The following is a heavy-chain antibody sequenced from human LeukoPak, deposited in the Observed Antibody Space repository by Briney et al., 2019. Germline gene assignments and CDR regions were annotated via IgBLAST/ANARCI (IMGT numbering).Heavy chain of an antibody. D-gene: IGHD6-13*01. Sequence: GWSLRLSCAASGFTFSSYAMHWVRQAPGKGLEWVAVISYDGSNKYYADSVKGRFTISRDNSKNTLYLQMNSLRAEDTAVYYCGRITGYSSSWYTVDYCGQGTLVTASS. CDR2: ISYDGSNK. J-gene: IGHJ4*02. CDR1: GFTFSSYA. V-gene: IGHV3-30-3*01. CDR3: GRITGYSSSWYTVDY.